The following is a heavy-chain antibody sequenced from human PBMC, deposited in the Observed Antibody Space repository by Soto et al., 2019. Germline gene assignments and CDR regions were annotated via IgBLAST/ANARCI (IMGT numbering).Heavy chain of an antibody. D-gene: IGHD5-12*01. Sequence: QVHLQQWGAGLLKPSETLPLTCAVNGGSLTGYYWSWIRQPPGKGLEWIGEIKDGGVTNYSPSLKGRVTMSADTSKNQFSLKLNSVTAADTAVYYCARGQEGIVATHWDQGTLVTVSS. CDR2: IKDGGVT. J-gene: IGHJ4*02. V-gene: IGHV4-34*01. CDR1: GGSLTGYY. CDR3: ARGQEGIVATH.